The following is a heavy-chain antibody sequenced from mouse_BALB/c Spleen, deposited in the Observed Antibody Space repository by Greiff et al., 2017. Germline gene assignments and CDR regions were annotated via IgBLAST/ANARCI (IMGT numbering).Heavy chain of an antibody. CDR3: ARGGGGWFAY. CDR1: GYTFTSYW. Sequence: QVQLQQSGAELAKPGASVKMSCKASGYTFTSYWMHWVKQRPGQGLEWIGYINPSTGYTEYNQKFKDKATLTADKSSSTAYMQLSSLTSEDSAVFYCARGGGGWFAYWGQGTLVTVSA. J-gene: IGHJ3*01. CDR2: INPSTGYT. V-gene: IGHV1-7*01.